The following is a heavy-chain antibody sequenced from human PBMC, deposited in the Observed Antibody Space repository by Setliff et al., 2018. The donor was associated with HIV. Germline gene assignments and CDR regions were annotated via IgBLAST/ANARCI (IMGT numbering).Heavy chain of an antibody. V-gene: IGHV3-9*01. CDR1: GFKFDDYA. CDR3: ARDERWSLDY. Sequence: GGSLRLSCSASGFKFDDYAMHWVRQAPGKGPEWVSGISWSSQRIAYADSVKGRFTISRDNAKNSLYLQMSSLRVEDTAVYYCARDERWSLDYWGQGTLVTVSS. CDR2: ISWSSQRI. J-gene: IGHJ4*02. D-gene: IGHD2-8*01.